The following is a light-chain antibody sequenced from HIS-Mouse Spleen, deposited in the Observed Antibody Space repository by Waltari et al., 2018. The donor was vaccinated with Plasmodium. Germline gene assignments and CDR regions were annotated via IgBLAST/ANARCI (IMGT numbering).Light chain of an antibody. Sequence: DIVMTQSPDSLAVSLGERATINSKSSQSVLYSSNNNNYLAWYQQKPGQPPKLLIYWASTRESGVPDRFRGSGFGTDFTLTISSLQAEYVAVYYCQQYYSTPWTFGQGTKVEIK. V-gene: IGKV4-1*01. J-gene: IGKJ1*01. CDR1: QSVLYSSNNNNY. CDR3: QQYYSTPWT. CDR2: WAS.